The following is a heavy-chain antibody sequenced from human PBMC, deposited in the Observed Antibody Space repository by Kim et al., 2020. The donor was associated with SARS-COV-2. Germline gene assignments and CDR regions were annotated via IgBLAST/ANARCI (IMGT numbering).Heavy chain of an antibody. D-gene: IGHD1-1*01. CDR3: ANSDAEAVTWYDGDV. Sequence: DSVKGRFTSSRDNAKKSVYLQMNSLTVEDTALYYCANSDAEAVTWYDGDVWGQGTRVTVSS. V-gene: IGHV3-20*03. J-gene: IGHJ4*02.